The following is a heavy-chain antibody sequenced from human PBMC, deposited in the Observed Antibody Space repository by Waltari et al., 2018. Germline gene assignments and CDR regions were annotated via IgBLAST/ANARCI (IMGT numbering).Heavy chain of an antibody. CDR2: ISSSSSYI. V-gene: IGHV3-21*01. D-gene: IGHD3-16*02. Sequence: VRQAPGKGLEWVSSISSSSSYIYYATSVKGRFTISRDNAKNSLYLQMNSLRAEDTAVYYCASPYPLYAYVWGSYRYGAFDIWGQGTLVTVSS. J-gene: IGHJ3*02. CDR3: ASPYPLYAYVWGSYRYGAFDI.